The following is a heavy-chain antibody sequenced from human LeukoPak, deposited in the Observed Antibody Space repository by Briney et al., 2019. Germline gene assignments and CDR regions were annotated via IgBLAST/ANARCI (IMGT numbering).Heavy chain of an antibody. Sequence: GGSLRLSCAASGFTFDDHAMHWVRQAPGKGLEWISLISWEGGTIYYADSVKGRFTISRDNSENSVYLQMNSLRPEDTAIYYCTKGLRFAAALTPFDYWGQGTLATVSS. D-gene: IGHD6-13*01. J-gene: IGHJ4*02. CDR2: ISWEGGTI. V-gene: IGHV3-43D*03. CDR1: GFTFDDHA. CDR3: TKGLRFAAALTPFDY.